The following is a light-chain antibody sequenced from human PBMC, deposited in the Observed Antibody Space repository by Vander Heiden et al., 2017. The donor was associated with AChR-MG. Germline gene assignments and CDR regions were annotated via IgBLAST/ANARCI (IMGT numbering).Light chain of an antibody. J-gene: IGKJ1*01. CDR3: HHDNDWPRT. CDR2: GAS. Sequence: EIVMTQSPATLAVSPGERATLSCRASQSVSNNLAWYQQRPGQAPRLLIYGASTRATGIPARFTGSGSGTEFTLTISSLQSEDFAVYYCHHDNDWPRTFGQGTKVEIK. CDR1: QSVSNN. V-gene: IGKV3-15*01.